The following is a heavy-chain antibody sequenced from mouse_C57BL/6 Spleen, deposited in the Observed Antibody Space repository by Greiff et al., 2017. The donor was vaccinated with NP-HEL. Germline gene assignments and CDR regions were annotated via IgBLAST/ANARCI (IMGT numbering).Heavy chain of an antibody. D-gene: IGHD2-10*02. Sequence: VQLQQSGASVKISCKASGYAFSSYWMNWVKQRPGKGLEWIGQIYPGDGDTNYNGKFKGKATLTADKSSSTAYMQLSSLTSEDSAVYFCARVWYHAMDYWGQGTSVTVSS. CDR2: IYPGDGDT. V-gene: IGHV1-80*01. CDR1: GYAFSSYW. J-gene: IGHJ4*01. CDR3: ARVWYHAMDY.